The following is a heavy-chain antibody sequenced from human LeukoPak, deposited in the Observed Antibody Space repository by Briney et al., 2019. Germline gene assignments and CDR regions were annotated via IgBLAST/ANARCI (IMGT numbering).Heavy chain of an antibody. V-gene: IGHV3-23*01. CDR2: VTGSGANS. CDR3: AKSDYGYYFDS. J-gene: IGHJ4*02. D-gene: IGHD4-17*01. CDR1: GFPFSTYA. Sequence: ESGGSLRLSCAASGFPFSTYAMNWVRQAPGKGLEWVSAVTGSGANSYYADPVKGRFTVSRDNSKNMVYLQMSSLRAEDTALYYCAKSDYGYYFDSWGQGTLVTVSS.